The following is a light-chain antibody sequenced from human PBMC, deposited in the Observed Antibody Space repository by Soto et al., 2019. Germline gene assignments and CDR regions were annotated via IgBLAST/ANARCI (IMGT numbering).Light chain of an antibody. Sequence: QSALTQPASVSGSPGQSITISCTGTSSDVGTYNLVSWYQHHPDRAPKLIIYEGIKRPSRVSNRFSGSKSGNTASLTISGLQTEDEADYYCSSYAGSSTYVFGTGTKLTVL. CDR1: SSDVGTYNL. CDR2: EGI. CDR3: SSYAGSSTYV. V-gene: IGLV2-23*01. J-gene: IGLJ1*01.